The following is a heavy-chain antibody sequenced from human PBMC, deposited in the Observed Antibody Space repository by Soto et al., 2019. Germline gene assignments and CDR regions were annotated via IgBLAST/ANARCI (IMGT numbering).Heavy chain of an antibody. CDR1: GYTFTSYD. CDR2: MNPNSGNT. D-gene: IGHD6-6*01. V-gene: IGHV1-8*01. CDR3: ARERRSIAAWWFDP. J-gene: IGHJ5*02. Sequence: QVQLVQSGAEVKKPGASVKVSCKASGYTFTSYDINWVRQATGQGLEWMGWMNPNSGNTVYAQKFQGRVTMTRNTSISTAYMELSSLRSEDTAVYYCARERRSIAAWWFDPWGQGTLVTVSS.